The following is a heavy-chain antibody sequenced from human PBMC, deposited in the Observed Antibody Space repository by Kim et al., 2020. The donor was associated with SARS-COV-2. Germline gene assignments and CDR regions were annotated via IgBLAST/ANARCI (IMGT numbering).Heavy chain of an antibody. Sequence: GGSLRLSCAASGFTFSSYSMNWVRQAPGKGLEWVSSISSSSSYIYYADSVKGRFTISRDNAKNSLYLQMNSLRAEDTAVYYCARGAWGADAFDIWGQGTMVTVSS. CDR2: ISSSSSYI. V-gene: IGHV3-21*01. CDR3: ARGAWGADAFDI. CDR1: GFTFSSYS. D-gene: IGHD1-26*01. J-gene: IGHJ3*02.